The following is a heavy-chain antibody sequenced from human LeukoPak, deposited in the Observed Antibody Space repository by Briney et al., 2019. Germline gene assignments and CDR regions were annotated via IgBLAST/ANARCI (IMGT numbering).Heavy chain of an antibody. CDR1: GYTFTGYY. CDR2: INPNSGGT. Sequence: ASVKVSCKASGYTFTGYYMHWVRQAPGQRLEWMGWINPNSGGTNYAQKFQGRVTMTRDTSISTAYMELSRLRSDDTAVYYCARDGGYCSGGSCYNYFDYWGQGTLVTVSS. V-gene: IGHV1-2*02. J-gene: IGHJ4*02. D-gene: IGHD2-15*01. CDR3: ARDGGYCSGGSCYNYFDY.